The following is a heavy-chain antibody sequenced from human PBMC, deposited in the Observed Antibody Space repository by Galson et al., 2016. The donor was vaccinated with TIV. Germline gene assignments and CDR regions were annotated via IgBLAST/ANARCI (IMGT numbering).Heavy chain of an antibody. CDR2: ISENSGST. J-gene: IGHJ6*02. CDR1: GFTFSSYA. Sequence: SLRLSCAASGFTFSSYAMNWVRQAPGKGLEWVSSISENSGSTEYADSVKGRFTISRDNSKNTLYLQMDSLRAEDTAVYYCAKQFVDVWGQGTTVTVSS. D-gene: IGHD5-24*01. V-gene: IGHV3-23*01. CDR3: AKQFVDV.